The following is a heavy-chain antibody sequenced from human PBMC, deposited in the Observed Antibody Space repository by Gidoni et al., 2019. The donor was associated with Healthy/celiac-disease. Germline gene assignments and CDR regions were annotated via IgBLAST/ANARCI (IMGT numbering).Heavy chain of an antibody. V-gene: IGHV3-30-3*01. J-gene: IGHJ4*02. CDR3: ARDFERDFDY. CDR1: GFTFSSYA. CDR2: ISYYGSNK. Sequence: QVQLVESGGGVVQPGRSLRLSCAAYGFTFSSYAMHWVRQAPGKGLEWVAVISYYGSNKYYADSVKGRFTISRDNSKNTLYLQMNSLRAEDTAVYYCARDFERDFDYWGQGTLVTVSS. D-gene: IGHD3-9*01.